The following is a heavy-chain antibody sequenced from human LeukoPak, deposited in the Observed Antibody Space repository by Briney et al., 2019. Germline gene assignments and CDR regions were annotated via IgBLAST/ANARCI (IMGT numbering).Heavy chain of an antibody. V-gene: IGHV1-3*01. CDR3: ARPGSYYYDSSGYYYDGYFDY. CDR2: INAGNGNT. J-gene: IGHJ4*02. D-gene: IGHD3-22*01. Sequence: ASVKVSCKASGYTFTSYAMHWVRQAPGQRLEWMGWINAGNGNTKYSQKFQGRVTITRDTSASTAYMELSSLRSEDTAVYYCARPGSYYYDSSGYYYDGYFDYWGQGTLVTVFS. CDR1: GYTFTSYA.